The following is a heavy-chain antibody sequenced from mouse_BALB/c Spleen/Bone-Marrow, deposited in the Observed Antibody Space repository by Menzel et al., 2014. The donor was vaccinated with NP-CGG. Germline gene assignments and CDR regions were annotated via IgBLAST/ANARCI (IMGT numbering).Heavy chain of an antibody. D-gene: IGHD1-2*01. V-gene: IGHV3-6*02. J-gene: IGHJ3*01. CDR1: GYSITRGYY. CDR3: ASGYYGGSFAY. Sequence: EVQLVESGPGLVKPSQSLSLTCSVTGYSITRGYYWNWIRQFPGNKLEWMGYISYDGSNNYNPSLKNRISITRDTSKNQFFLKLNSVTAEDIATYYCASGYYGGSFAYCGQGTLVTVSA. CDR2: ISYDGSN.